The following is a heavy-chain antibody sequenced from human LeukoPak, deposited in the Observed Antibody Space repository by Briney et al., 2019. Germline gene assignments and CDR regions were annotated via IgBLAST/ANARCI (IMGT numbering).Heavy chain of an antibody. CDR3: ARGPRGWYGRYSDY. D-gene: IGHD6-19*01. CDR2: INHSGST. Sequence: PSETLSLTCAVYGGSFSGYYWSWIRQPPGKGLEWIGEINHSGSTNYNPSLKSRVTISVDTSKNQFSLKLSSVTAADTAVYYCARGPRGWYGRYSDYWGQGTLVTVSS. CDR1: GGSFSGYY. J-gene: IGHJ4*02. V-gene: IGHV4-34*01.